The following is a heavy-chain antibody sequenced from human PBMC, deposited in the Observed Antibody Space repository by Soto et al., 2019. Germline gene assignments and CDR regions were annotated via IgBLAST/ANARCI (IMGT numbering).Heavy chain of an antibody. J-gene: IGHJ4*02. Sequence: SETLSLTCTVSGGSVSSGSYYWSWIRQPPGKGLEWIGYIYYSGSTNYNPSLKSRVTISVDTSKNQFSLKLSSVTAADTAVYYCARAGKLERTLDYWGQGTLVTVS. V-gene: IGHV4-61*01. D-gene: IGHD1-1*01. CDR1: GGSVSSGSYY. CDR3: ARAGKLERTLDY. CDR2: IYYSGST.